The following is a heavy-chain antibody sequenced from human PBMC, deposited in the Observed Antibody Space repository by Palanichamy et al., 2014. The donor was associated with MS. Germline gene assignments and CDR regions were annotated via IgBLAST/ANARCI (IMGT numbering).Heavy chain of an antibody. CDR3: AKPLQLVSWGYCGGDCYSFDY. CDR1: GFTFSSYA. CDR2: ISGSGGST. V-gene: IGHV3-23*01. J-gene: IGHJ4*02. Sequence: EVQLLEVWGRRWYSLGGPVRLSCAASGFTFSSYATSWVRPGLQGRGLEWVSAISGSGGSTYYADSVKGRFTISRDNSKNTLYLQMNSLRAEDTAVYYCAKPLQLVSWGYCGGDCYSFDYWGQGTLVTVSS. D-gene: IGHD2-21*01.